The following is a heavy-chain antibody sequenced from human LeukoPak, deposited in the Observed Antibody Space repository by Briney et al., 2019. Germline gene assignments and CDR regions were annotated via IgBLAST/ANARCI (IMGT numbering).Heavy chain of an antibody. CDR1: GFTFSSYA. V-gene: IGHV3-23*01. CDR2: VSTSGGTT. Sequence: GGSLRLSCVASGFTFSSYALSWVRQAPGKGLEWVSSVSTSGGTTYSADSVEGRFTISRDNSKNTLYLQMNSLRAEDTAVFYCARSSRRVGASTPYYYYFYMDVWGKGTTVTVSS. CDR3: ARSSRRVGASTPYYYYFYMDV. D-gene: IGHD1-26*01. J-gene: IGHJ6*03.